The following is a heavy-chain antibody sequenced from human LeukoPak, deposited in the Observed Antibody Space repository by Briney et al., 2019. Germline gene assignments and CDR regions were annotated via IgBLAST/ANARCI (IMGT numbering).Heavy chain of an antibody. CDR1: GFTFSSYS. V-gene: IGHV3-21*01. CDR3: ARDRNRGGYSRDAFDI. CDR2: ISSSSSYI. D-gene: IGHD5-18*01. Sequence: GGSLRLSCAASGFTFSSYSMNWVRQAPGKGLEWVSSISSSSSYIYYADSVKGRFTISRDNAKNSLYLQMNSLRAEDTAVYYCARDRNRGGYSRDAFDIWGQGTMVTVSS. J-gene: IGHJ3*02.